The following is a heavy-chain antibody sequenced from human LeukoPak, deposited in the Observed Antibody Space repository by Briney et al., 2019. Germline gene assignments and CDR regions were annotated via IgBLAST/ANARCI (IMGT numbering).Heavy chain of an antibody. CDR1: GGTFSSYA. CDR2: IIPIFGTA. J-gene: IGHJ4*02. V-gene: IGHV1-69*05. Sequence: EASVKVSCKASGGTFSSYAISWVRQAPGQGLEWMGRIIPIFGTANYAQKFQGRVTITTDESTSTAYMELSSRRSEDTAVSYCARARTTYYYDSSGYWDYWGQGTLVTVSS. CDR3: ARARTTYYYDSSGYWDY. D-gene: IGHD3-22*01.